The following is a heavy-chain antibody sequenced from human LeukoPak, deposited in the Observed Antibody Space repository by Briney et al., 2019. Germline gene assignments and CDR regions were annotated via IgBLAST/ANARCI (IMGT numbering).Heavy chain of an antibody. J-gene: IGHJ3*02. D-gene: IGHD3-22*01. CDR3: AKEQTPVYYYDSSGYYFPGNGAFDI. CDR1: GFTFSSYA. CDR2: IRYDGSNK. V-gene: IGHV3-30*02. Sequence: GGSLRPSCAASGFTFSSYAMHWVRQAPGKGLEWVAFIRYDGSNKYYADSVKGRFTISRDNSKNTLYLQMNSLRAEDTAVYYCAKEQTPVYYYDSSGYYFPGNGAFDIWGQGTMVTVSS.